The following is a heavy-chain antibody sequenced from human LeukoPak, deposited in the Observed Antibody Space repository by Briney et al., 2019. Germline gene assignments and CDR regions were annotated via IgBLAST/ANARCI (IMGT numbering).Heavy chain of an antibody. CDR1: TFXXXG. J-gene: IGHJ4*02. V-gene: IGHV1-18*01. CDR3: ARDRGYCTNGVCYNFDY. CDR2: ISAYNGNT. D-gene: IGHD2-8*01. Sequence: TFXXXGISWVRQXPGQGLEWMGWISAYNGNTNYAQKLQGRVTMTTDTSTRTAYMEVRRLRYDDTAVYYCARDRGYCTNGVCYNFDYWGQGTLVTVSS.